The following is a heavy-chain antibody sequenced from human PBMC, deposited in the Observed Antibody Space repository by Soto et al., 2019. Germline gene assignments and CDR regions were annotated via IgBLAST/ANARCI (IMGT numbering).Heavy chain of an antibody. V-gene: IGHV3-30-3*01. CDR2: ISYDGSNK. CDR1: GFTFSSYA. CDR3: ASLYSSSWSDFDY. J-gene: IGHJ4*02. D-gene: IGHD6-13*01. Sequence: GGSLRLSCAASGFTFSSYAMHWVRQAPGKGLEWVAVISYDGSNKYYADSVKGRFTISRDNSKNTLYLQMNSLRAEDTAVYYCASLYSSSWSDFDYWGQGTLVTVSS.